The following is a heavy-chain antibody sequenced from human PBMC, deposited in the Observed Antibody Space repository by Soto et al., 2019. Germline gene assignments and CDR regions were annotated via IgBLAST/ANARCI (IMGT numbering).Heavy chain of an antibody. D-gene: IGHD3-9*01. V-gene: IGHV1-18*01. J-gene: IGHJ3*02. CDR1: GYTFTSYG. CDR3: ARDSPRNYLEGTDWLVNAFDI. CDR2: ISAYNGNT. Sequence: GASVKVSCKASGYTFTSYGISWVRQAPGQGLEWMGWISAYNGNTNYAQKLQGRVTMTTDTSTSTAYMELRSLRSDDTAVYYCARDSPRNYLEGTDWLVNAFDIWGQGTMVTVSS.